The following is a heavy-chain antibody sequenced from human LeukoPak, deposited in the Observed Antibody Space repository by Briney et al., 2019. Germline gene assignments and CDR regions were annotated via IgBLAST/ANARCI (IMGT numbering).Heavy chain of an antibody. D-gene: IGHD5-18*01. CDR2: INHSGST. V-gene: IGHV4-34*01. CDR3: ARGVQLWLRPIDY. Sequence: SETLSLTCAVYGGSFSGYYWSWICQPPGKGLEWIGDINHSGSTNYNPSLKSRVTISVDTSKNQFSLKLSSVTAADTAVYYCARGVQLWLRPIDYWGQGTLVTVSS. J-gene: IGHJ4*02. CDR1: GGSFSGYY.